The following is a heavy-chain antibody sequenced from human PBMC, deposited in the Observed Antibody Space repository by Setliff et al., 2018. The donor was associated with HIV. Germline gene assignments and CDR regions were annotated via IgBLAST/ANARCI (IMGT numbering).Heavy chain of an antibody. Sequence: PSETLSLTCTVSRGSISSSGFYWGWIRQPPGKGLEWIGSFYYSGSTFYTPSLKSRVTISVDTSKNQFSLKLSPVTAADTAVYYCTRLKPPYCSSSSCYGGAFDVWGQGTMVTVSS. CDR2: FYYSGST. CDR3: TRLKPPYCSSSSCYGGAFDV. CDR1: RGSISSSGFY. J-gene: IGHJ3*01. V-gene: IGHV4-39*07. D-gene: IGHD2-2*01.